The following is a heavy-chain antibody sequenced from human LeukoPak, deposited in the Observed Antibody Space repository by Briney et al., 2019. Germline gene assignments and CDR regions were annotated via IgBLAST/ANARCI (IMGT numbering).Heavy chain of an antibody. CDR2: IPYDGSNK. Sequence: GGSLRLSCAASGFTFSSYGMHWVRQAPGKSLEWVAFIPYDGSNKYYADSVKGRFTISRDNSKNTLYLQMNSLRAEDTAVYYCAKEASGGWGAFDIWGQGTMVTVSS. V-gene: IGHV3-30*02. CDR1: GFTFSSYG. J-gene: IGHJ3*02. D-gene: IGHD4-23*01. CDR3: AKEASGGWGAFDI.